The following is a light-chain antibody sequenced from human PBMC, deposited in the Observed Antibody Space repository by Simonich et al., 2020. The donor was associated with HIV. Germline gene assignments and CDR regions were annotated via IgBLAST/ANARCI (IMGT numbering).Light chain of an antibody. CDR1: QSISSY. CDR2: AAS. Sequence: DIQMTQSPSSLSASVGDRVTITCRASQSISSYLTWYQQNPGKAPKLLIYAASSLQSGVPSRFSGSGSGTDFTLTISSLQPEDFATYYCQQSYSTPPTFGQGTKVEIK. CDR3: QQSYSTPPT. J-gene: IGKJ1*01. V-gene: IGKV1-39*01.